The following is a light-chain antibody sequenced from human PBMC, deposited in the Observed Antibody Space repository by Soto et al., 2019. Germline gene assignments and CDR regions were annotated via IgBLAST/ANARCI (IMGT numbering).Light chain of an antibody. CDR1: QSISSW. V-gene: IGKV1-5*01. CDR2: DAS. Sequence: DIQMTQSPSTLSASVGDRVTITCRASQSISSWLAWYQQKPEKAPKLLIYDASSLESGVPSRFSGSGSGTEFTLTISSLQPDDFATYDCQQYNSYSPTFGKGTKVEIK. J-gene: IGKJ1*01. CDR3: QQYNSYSPT.